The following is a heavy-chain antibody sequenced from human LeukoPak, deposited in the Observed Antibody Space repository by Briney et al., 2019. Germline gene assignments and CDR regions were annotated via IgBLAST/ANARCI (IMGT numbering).Heavy chain of an antibody. CDR3: ASRGVVAGDCY. Sequence: GGTLRLSCAASGFTFSSYGMSWVRQAPGKGLEWVSAISGSGGSTYYADSVKGRFTISRDNSKNTLYLQMNSLRAEDTAVYYCASRGVVAGDCYWGQGTLVTVSS. CDR2: ISGSGGST. D-gene: IGHD2-15*01. V-gene: IGHV3-23*01. J-gene: IGHJ4*02. CDR1: GFTFSSYG.